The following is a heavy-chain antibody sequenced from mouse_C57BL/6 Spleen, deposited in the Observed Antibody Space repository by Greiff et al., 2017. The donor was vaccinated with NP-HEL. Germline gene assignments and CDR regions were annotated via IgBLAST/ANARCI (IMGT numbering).Heavy chain of an antibody. CDR1: GYTFTSYW. V-gene: IGHV1-69*01. CDR3: ARIGLDGPFAY. Sequence: QVQLQQPGAELVMPGASVKLSCKASGYTFTSYWMHWVKQRPGQGLEWIGEIDPSDSYTNYNQKFKGKSTLTVDKSSSTAYMQLSSLTSEDSAVYYCARIGLDGPFAYWGQGTLVTVSA. CDR2: IDPSDSYT. D-gene: IGHD2-3*01. J-gene: IGHJ3*01.